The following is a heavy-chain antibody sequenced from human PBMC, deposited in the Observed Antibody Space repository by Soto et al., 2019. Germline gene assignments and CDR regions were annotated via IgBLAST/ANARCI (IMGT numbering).Heavy chain of an antibody. V-gene: IGHV4-31*01. Sequence: QVQLQESGPGLVKPSQTLSLTCTVSGGSISSDDYYWSWIRQLPGKGLEWIGYISYNGFTYYNPSLRRPFTISVDTSKNLFSLKLTSVTAADSAVYYCARDRVFNTQFFYYAMDVWGQGTTVTVSS. D-gene: IGHD2-8*01. CDR3: ARDRVFNTQFFYYAMDV. CDR2: ISYNGFT. J-gene: IGHJ6*02. CDR1: GGSISSDDYY.